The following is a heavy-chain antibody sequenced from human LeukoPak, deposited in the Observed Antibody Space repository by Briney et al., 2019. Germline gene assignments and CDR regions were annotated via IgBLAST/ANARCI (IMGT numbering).Heavy chain of an antibody. D-gene: IGHD6-13*01. CDR2: ISAYNGNT. J-gene: IGHJ4*02. CDR1: GYTFTSYG. V-gene: IGHV1-18*01. Sequence: ASMKVSCKASGYTFTSYGISWVRQAPGQGLEWMGWISAYNGNTNYAQKLQGRVTMTTDTSTSTAYMELRSLRSDDTAVYYCARDLGGIAAADKADYWGQGTLVTVSS. CDR3: ARDLGGIAAADKADY.